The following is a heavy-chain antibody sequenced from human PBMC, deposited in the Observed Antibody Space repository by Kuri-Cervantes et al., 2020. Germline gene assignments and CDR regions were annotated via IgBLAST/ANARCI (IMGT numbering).Heavy chain of an antibody. CDR3: AKVCGYSGYDYYYYYMDV. J-gene: IGHJ6*03. CDR1: GFTFDDYG. D-gene: IGHD5-12*01. Sequence: GESLKISCAASGFTFDDYGMGWVRQAPGKGLEWVSGINWNGGSTGYADSVKGRFTISRDNAKNSLYLQMNSLRAEDTAVYYCAKVCGYSGYDYYYYYMDVWGKGTTVTVSS. CDR2: INWNGGST. V-gene: IGHV3-20*04.